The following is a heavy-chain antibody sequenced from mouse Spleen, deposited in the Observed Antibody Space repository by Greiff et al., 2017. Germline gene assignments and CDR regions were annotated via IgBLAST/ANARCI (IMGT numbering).Heavy chain of an antibody. CDR1: GFSFNTYA. CDR2: IRSKSNNYAT. CDR3: VRQLGLNYFDY. D-gene: IGHD3-1*01. J-gene: IGHJ2*01. Sequence: EVKVVESGGGLVQPKGSLKLSCAASGFSFNTYAMNWVRQAPGKGLEWVARIRSKSNNYATYYADSVKDRFTISRDDSESMLYLQMNNLKTEDTAMYYCVRQLGLNYFDYWGQGTTLTVSS. V-gene: IGHV10-1*01.